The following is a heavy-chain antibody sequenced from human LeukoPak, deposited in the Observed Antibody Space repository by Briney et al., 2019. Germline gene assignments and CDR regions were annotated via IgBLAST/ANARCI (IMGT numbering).Heavy chain of an antibody. V-gene: IGHV3-48*01. CDR3: ARTYYDFWSGYYSHEGNPFDY. J-gene: IGHJ4*02. CDR2: ISSSSSTI. CDR1: GFTFSSYS. D-gene: IGHD3-3*01. Sequence: GGSLRLSCAASGFTFSSYSMNWVRQAPGKGVEWVSDISSSSSTIYYADSVKGRFTISRDNAKNSLYLEMNSLRAEDTAVYYCARTYYDFWSGYYSHEGNPFDYWGQGTLVTVSS.